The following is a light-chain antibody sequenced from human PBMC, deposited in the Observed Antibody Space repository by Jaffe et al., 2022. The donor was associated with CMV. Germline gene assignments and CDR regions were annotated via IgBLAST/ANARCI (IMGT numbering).Light chain of an antibody. Sequence: NFMLTQPHSVSESPGKTVTISCTRSSGSIASNYVQWYQQRPGSAPTTVIYEDNQRPSGVPDRFSGSIDSSSNSASLTISGLKTEDEADYYCQSYDSSNPCNWVFGGGTKLTVL. J-gene: IGLJ3*02. CDR1: SGSIASNY. CDR3: QSYDSSNPCNWV. CDR2: EDN. V-gene: IGLV6-57*04.